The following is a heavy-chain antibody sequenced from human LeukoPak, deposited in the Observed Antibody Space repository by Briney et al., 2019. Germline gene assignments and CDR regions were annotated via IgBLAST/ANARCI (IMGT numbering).Heavy chain of an antibody. CDR3: ARDGPYSGSSERQGAFDI. J-gene: IGHJ3*02. CDR2: IIPILGTA. Sequence: ASVKVSCKASGGTFSSYAISWVRQAPGQGLEWMGGIIPILGTANYAQKFQGRVTITADESTSTAYMGLSSLRSEDTAVYYCARDGPYSGSSERQGAFDIWGQGTMVTVSS. CDR1: GGTFSSYA. V-gene: IGHV1-69*13. D-gene: IGHD1-26*01.